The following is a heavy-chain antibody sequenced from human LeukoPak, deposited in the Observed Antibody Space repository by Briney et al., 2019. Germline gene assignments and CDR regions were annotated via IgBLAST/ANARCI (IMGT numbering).Heavy chain of an antibody. J-gene: IGHJ4*02. CDR3: ARDLHYYDSSGSLDY. D-gene: IGHD3-22*01. V-gene: IGHV3-48*03. CDR1: GFTFSSYE. Sequence: GGSLRLSCAASGFTFSSYEMNWVRQAPGKGLEWVSYISSSGSTIYYADSVKGRLTISRDNAKNSLYLQMNSLRAEDTAVYYCARDLHYYDSSGSLDYWGQGTLVTVSS. CDR2: ISSSGSTI.